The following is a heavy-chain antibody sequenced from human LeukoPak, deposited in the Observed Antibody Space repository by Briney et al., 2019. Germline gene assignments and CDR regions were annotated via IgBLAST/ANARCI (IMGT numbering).Heavy chain of an antibody. CDR1: GGTFSSYA. Sequence: VASVKVSFKASGGTFSSYAISWVRQAPGQGLEWMGGIIPIFGTANYAQKFQGRVTITADESTSTAYMELSSLRSEDTAVYYCAIPIYGDYSNWFDPWGQGTLVTVSS. CDR3: AIPIYGDYSNWFDP. CDR2: IIPIFGTA. D-gene: IGHD4-17*01. V-gene: IGHV1-69*01. J-gene: IGHJ5*02.